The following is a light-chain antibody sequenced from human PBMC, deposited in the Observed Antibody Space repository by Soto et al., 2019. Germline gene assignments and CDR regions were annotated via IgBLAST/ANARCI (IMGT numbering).Light chain of an antibody. CDR1: QSVSSY. Sequence: EIVLTQSPATLSLSPGERATLSCRASQSVSSYLAWYQQKPGQAPRLLIYDASNRATGIPARFSGSGSGKDLTLTISSLEPEVFAVYYCQQRSNWPTFGQGTKLETK. CDR3: QQRSNWPT. V-gene: IGKV3-11*01. CDR2: DAS. J-gene: IGKJ2*01.